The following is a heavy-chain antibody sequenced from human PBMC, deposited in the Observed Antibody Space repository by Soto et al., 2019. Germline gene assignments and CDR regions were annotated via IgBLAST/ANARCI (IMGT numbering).Heavy chain of an antibody. V-gene: IGHV1-8*01. J-gene: IGHJ3*02. CDR1: GYTFTSYD. CDR3: ARGLSSGWNAHDDAFDI. Sequence: GASVKVSCKASGYTFTSYDINWVRQATGQGLEWMGWMNPNSGNTGYAQKFQGRVTMTRNTSISTAYMELSSLRSEDTAVYYCARGLSSGWNAHDDAFDIRAQRTTVTGSS. D-gene: IGHD6-19*01. CDR2: MNPNSGNT.